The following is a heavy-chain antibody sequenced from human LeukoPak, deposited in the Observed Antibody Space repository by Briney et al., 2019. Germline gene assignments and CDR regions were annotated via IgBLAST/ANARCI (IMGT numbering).Heavy chain of an antibody. Sequence: ASVKVSCKASGYTFTSYDINWVRQATGQGPEWMGWMNPNSGNTGYAQKLQGRVTMTRNTSISTAYMELSSLRSEDTAVYYCARGRVGQLWLNYYYYYYMDVWGKGTTVTVSS. CDR2: MNPNSGNT. D-gene: IGHD5-18*01. CDR1: GYTFTSYD. CDR3: ARGRVGQLWLNYYYYYYMDV. J-gene: IGHJ6*03. V-gene: IGHV1-8*01.